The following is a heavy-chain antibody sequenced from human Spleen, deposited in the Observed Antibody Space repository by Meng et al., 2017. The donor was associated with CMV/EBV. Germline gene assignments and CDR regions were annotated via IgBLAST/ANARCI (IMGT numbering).Heavy chain of an antibody. D-gene: IGHD2-2*02. V-gene: IGHV1-46*01. CDR3: ARLYYCSSTSCYTSGVRGGAFDI. CDR1: GYTFTSYY. CDR2: INPSGGST. Sequence: ASVKVSCKASGYTFTSYYMHWVRQAPGQGLEWMGIINPSGGSTSYAQKFQGRVTMTRDTSTSTVYMERSSLRSEDTAVYYCARLYYCSSTSCYTSGVRGGAFDIWGQGTMVTVSS. J-gene: IGHJ3*02.